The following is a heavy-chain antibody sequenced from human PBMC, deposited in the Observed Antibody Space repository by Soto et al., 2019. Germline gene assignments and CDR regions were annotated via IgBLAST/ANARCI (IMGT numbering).Heavy chain of an antibody. CDR3: ARGTYPQAPPLPPVIDY. CDR1: GFTFSSYG. V-gene: IGHV3-33*01. Sequence: PGGSLRLSCAASGFTFSSYGMHWVRQAPGKGLEWVAVIWYDGSNKYYADSVKGRFTISRDNSKNTLYLQMNSLRAEDTAVYYCARGTYPQAPPLPPVIDYWGQGTLVTVSS. CDR2: IWYDGSNK. D-gene: IGHD1-1*01. J-gene: IGHJ4*02.